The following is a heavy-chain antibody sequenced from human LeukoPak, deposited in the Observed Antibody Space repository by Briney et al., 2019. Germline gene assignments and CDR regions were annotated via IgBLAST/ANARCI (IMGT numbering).Heavy chain of an antibody. D-gene: IGHD5-24*01. CDR3: AGYADGYNSPELGY. J-gene: IGHJ4*02. Sequence: SETLSLTCTVSGGSISSYYWSWIRQPPGKGLEWIGYIYYSGSTNYNPSLKSRVTISVDTSKNQFSLKLSSVTAADTAVYYCAGYADGYNSPELGYWGQGTLVTVSS. CDR1: GGSISSYY. CDR2: IYYSGST. V-gene: IGHV4-59*01.